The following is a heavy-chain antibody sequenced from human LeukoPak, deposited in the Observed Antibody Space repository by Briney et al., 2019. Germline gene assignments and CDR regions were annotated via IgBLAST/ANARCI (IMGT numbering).Heavy chain of an antibody. J-gene: IGHJ4*02. CDR2: IYYSGST. Sequence: SETLSLTCTVSGGSISSYYWSWIRQPPGKGLEWIGYIYYSGSTYYNPSLKSRVTISVDTSKNQFSLKLSSVTAADTAVYYCARVDGSGWYGGIDYWGQGTLVTVSS. CDR3: ARVDGSGWYGGIDY. V-gene: IGHV4-59*12. D-gene: IGHD6-19*01. CDR1: GGSISSYY.